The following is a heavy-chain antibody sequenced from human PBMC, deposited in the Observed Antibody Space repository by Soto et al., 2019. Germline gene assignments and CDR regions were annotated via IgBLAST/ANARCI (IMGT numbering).Heavy chain of an antibody. CDR1: GGSISSIGLY. CDR2: IHKSGST. V-gene: IGHV4-39*01. D-gene: IGHD4-17*01. Sequence: QVQLQESGPGLVKPSETLSLTCSVSGGSISSIGLYWGWIRQSPGRGLEWIGSIHKSGSTYYHPSLRNRVTISIDISKNRFSLTLTSVTAADTAVYFCASPCYPLTTVTLMGAFDVWGQGTMVTVSS. J-gene: IGHJ3*01. CDR3: ASPCYPLTTVTLMGAFDV.